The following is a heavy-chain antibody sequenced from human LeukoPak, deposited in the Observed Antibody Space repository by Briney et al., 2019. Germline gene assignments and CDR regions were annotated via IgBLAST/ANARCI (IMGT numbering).Heavy chain of an antibody. CDR1: GYTFTGYY. CDR3: ARDGDLYYYDSSDYWAFDI. V-gene: IGHV1-2*02. J-gene: IGHJ3*02. Sequence: ASVKVSCKASGYTFTGYYLHWVRQAPGQGLEWMGWINPNSGDTNYAQKFQGRVTMTRDTSISTAYMELSRLRSDDTAVYYCARDGDLYYYDSSDYWAFDIRGQGTMVTVSS. D-gene: IGHD3-22*01. CDR2: INPNSGDT.